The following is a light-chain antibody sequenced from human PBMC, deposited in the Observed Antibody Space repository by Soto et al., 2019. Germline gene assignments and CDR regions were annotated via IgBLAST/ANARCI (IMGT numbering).Light chain of an antibody. J-gene: IGKJ2*01. CDR1: QSVSSY. CDR2: GAS. V-gene: IGKV3-20*01. CDR3: QQYGSSPYT. Sequence: EIVLTQSPGTLSLSPGERATLSCRASQSVSSYLAWYQQKPGQAPRLLIYGASSRATGIPDRFSGSGSGTDFTLIISRLEPEDFAVYYCQQYGSSPYTFGQGTKLEIK.